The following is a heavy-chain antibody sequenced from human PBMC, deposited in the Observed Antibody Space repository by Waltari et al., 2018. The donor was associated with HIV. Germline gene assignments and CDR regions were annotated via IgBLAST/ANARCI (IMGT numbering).Heavy chain of an antibody. CDR2: IHTSGST. D-gene: IGHD3-10*01. Sequence: VQLQESGPGLLKPSETLSLTCTVSGGSLSDSYWTWIRQAAGKGLEWLGRIHTSGSTNHNSAQKSRRIMSAGGSKNQFYLRRYGVTAADAAVYYCARDDFYGQGGKNWFDFWGQGILVTVSS. J-gene: IGHJ5*01. CDR3: ARDDFYGQGGKNWFDF. V-gene: IGHV4-4*07. CDR1: GGSLSDSY.